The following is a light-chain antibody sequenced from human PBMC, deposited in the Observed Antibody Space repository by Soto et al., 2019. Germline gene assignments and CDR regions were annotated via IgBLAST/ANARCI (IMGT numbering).Light chain of an antibody. CDR3: QQSNGYPT. Sequence: DIQMTQSPSTLSASVGDRVTITCRASQSISSWLAWYQQKPGRAPKLLIYDASILGSGVPSRFSGSGSGTEFTLTISSLQPDDLATYYCQQSNGYPTFGQGTKVDIK. V-gene: IGKV1-5*01. CDR2: DAS. J-gene: IGKJ1*01. CDR1: QSISSW.